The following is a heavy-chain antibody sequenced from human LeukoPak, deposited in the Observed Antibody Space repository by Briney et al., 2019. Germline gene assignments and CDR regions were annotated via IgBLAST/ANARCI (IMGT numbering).Heavy chain of an antibody. CDR2: IYYSGST. J-gene: IGHJ3*02. CDR3: ARSYYDSSGYHDAFDI. D-gene: IGHD3-22*01. CDR1: GGSISSGGYS. V-gene: IGHV4-31*11. Sequence: SQTLSLTCAVSGGSISSGGYSWSWIRQPPGKGLEWIGYIYYSGSTYYNPSLKSRVTISVDTSKNQFSLKLSSVTAADTAVYYCARSYYDSSGYHDAFDIWGQGTMVTVSS.